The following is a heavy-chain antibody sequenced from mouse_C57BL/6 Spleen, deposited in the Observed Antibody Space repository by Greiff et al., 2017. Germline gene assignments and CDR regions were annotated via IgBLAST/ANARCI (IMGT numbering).Heavy chain of an antibody. V-gene: IGHV1-81*01. Sequence: LVESGAELARPGASVKLSCKASGYTFTSYGISWVKQRTGQGLEWIGEIYPRSGNTYYNEKFKGKATLTADKSSSTAYMELRSLTSEDSAVYFCSYSNYVDWYFDVWGTGTTVTVSS. D-gene: IGHD2-5*01. J-gene: IGHJ1*03. CDR1: GYTFTSYG. CDR3: SYSNYVDWYFDV. CDR2: IYPRSGNT.